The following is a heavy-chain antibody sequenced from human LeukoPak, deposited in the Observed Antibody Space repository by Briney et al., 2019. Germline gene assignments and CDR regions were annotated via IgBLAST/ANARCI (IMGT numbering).Heavy chain of an antibody. CDR2: IYHSGST. CDR1: GYSISSGYY. Sequence: SETLSLTCAVSGYSISSGYYWGWIRQPPGKGLEWIGSIYHSGSTYYNPSLKSRVTISVDTSKNQFSLKLSSVTAADTAVYYCGRDVGPPRGYCSSTSCFSPLFDPWGQGTLVTVSS. D-gene: IGHD2-2*01. V-gene: IGHV4-38-2*02. J-gene: IGHJ5*02. CDR3: GRDVGPPRGYCSSTSCFSPLFDP.